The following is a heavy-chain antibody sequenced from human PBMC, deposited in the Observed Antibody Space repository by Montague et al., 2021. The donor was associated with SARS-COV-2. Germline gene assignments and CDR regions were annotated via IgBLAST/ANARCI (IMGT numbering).Heavy chain of an antibody. CDR1: EFTFSSYD. J-gene: IGHJ5*02. Sequence: SLRLSCAASEFTFSSYDMHWVRQATGKGLEWVSAIGTAGDTYYPGSVKGRFTISRENAKNSLYLQMNSLRAGDTAVYYCARGSRGFRGYSYGYGLGWFDPGAREPWSPSPQ. V-gene: IGHV3-13*04. CDR2: IGTAGDT. D-gene: IGHD5-18*01. CDR3: ARGSRGFRGYSYGYGLGWFDP.